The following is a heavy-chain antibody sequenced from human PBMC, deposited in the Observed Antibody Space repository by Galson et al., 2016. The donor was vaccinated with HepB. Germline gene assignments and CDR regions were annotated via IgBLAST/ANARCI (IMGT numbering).Heavy chain of an antibody. CDR1: GSTFRSYA. CDR3: AKDLVSGSYSPYYFDY. D-gene: IGHD1-26*01. J-gene: IGHJ4*02. V-gene: IGHV3-23*01. CDR2: IRGSGGST. Sequence: SLRLSCAASGSTFRSYALSWVRQAPGKGLGWVAAIRGSGGSTYYADSVKGRFTISRDNPKNTLYLQMNSLRAEDTAVYYCAKDLVSGSYSPYYFDYWGQGTLVTVSS.